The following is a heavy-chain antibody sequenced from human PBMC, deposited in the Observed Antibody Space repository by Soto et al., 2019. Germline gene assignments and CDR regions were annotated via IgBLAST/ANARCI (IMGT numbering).Heavy chain of an antibody. CDR3: ARGGGKWLRSYYYYGMDV. D-gene: IGHD5-12*01. Sequence: QVQLQESGPGLVKPSGTLSLTCAVSGGSISRSNWWRGVRQPPGKGLEWIGEIYHSGSTNYNPSLNRRVTISVDKSQNHVALKLGSVSAAETAVYYCARGGGKWLRSYYYYGMDVWGQGTTVTVSS. J-gene: IGHJ6*02. V-gene: IGHV4-4*02. CDR1: GGSISRSNW. CDR2: IYHSGST.